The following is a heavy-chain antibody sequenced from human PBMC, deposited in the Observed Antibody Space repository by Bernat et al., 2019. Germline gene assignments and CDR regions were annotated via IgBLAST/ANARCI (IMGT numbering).Heavy chain of an antibody. CDR1: GFSLSTTGVG. CDR3: AHRRPGYNSGWNEGDFDY. Sequence: QITLKESGPTLVKPTQTLTLTCTFSGFSLSTTGVGVGWIRQPPGQALEWLALIYWDDDKRYSPSLGSRLTITKDASKNQVVLTMSNMDPVDTATYYCAHRRPGYNSGWNEGDFDYRGQGILVSVSS. J-gene: IGHJ4*02. CDR2: IYWDDDK. V-gene: IGHV2-5*02. D-gene: IGHD2-15*01.